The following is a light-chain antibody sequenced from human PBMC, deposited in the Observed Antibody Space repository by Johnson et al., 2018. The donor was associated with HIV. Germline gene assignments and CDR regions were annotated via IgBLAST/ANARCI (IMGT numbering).Light chain of an antibody. J-gene: IGLJ1*01. CDR3: GTWDSSLSAHYV. CDR2: ENN. CDR1: SSNIGNNY. V-gene: IGLV1-51*02. Sequence: QSVLKQPPSVSAAPGQKVTISCSGSSSNIGNNYVSWYQQFPGTAPKLLIYENNKRPSGIPDRFSGSKSGTSATLGITGLQTGDEADYYCGTWDSSLSAHYVFGTGTKITVL.